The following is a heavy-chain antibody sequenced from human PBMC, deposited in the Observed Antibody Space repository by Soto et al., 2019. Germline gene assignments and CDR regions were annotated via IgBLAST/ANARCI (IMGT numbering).Heavy chain of an antibody. D-gene: IGHD3-10*01. CDR2: IYHSGST. V-gene: IGHV4-4*02. Sequence: SETLSLTCAVSGGPISSSNWWSWVRQPPGKGLEWIGEIYHSGSTNYNPSLKSRVTISVDKSKNQFSLKLSSVTAADTAVYYCAREWADYYGSGGGGSIDYWGQGTLVTVSS. J-gene: IGHJ4*02. CDR3: AREWADYYGSGGGGSIDY. CDR1: GGPISSSNW.